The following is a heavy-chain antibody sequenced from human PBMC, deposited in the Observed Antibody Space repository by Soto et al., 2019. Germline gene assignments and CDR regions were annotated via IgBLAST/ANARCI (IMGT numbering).Heavy chain of an antibody. D-gene: IGHD1-20*01. V-gene: IGHV1-69*01. J-gene: IGHJ6*02. Sequence: QVQLVQSGAEVKKPGSSVKVSCNASGGTFSSYAISWVRQAPGQGLEWMGGIIPIFGTANYAQKFQGRVTITADESTSTAYMELSSLSSEGTAVYYCARDRGYDFGPYYYGMDVWGQGTTVTVSS. CDR3: ARDRGYDFGPYYYGMDV. CDR2: IIPIFGTA. CDR1: GGTFSSYA.